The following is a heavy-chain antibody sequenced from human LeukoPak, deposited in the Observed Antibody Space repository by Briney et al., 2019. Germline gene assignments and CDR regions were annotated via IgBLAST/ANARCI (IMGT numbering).Heavy chain of an antibody. D-gene: IGHD2-2*01. J-gene: IGHJ4*02. Sequence: GGSLRLSCAASGFTFSSYAMSWVRQAPGKGLEWVWAISGGGGSTYYAASVKGRFTISRDNSKSTLYLQMNSLTAADTAVYYCAKDRVPLGIGYWGQGTLVTVSS. CDR3: AKDRVPLGIGY. V-gene: IGHV3-23*01. CDR2: ISGGGGST. CDR1: GFTFSSYA.